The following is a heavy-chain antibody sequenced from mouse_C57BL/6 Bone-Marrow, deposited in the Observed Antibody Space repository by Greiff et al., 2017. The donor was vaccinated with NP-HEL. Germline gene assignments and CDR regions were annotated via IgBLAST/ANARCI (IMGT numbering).Heavy chain of an antibody. Sequence: QVQLQQPGAELVMPGASVKLSCKASGYTFTSYWMHWVKQRPGQGLEWIGEIDPSDSYTNYNQKFKGKSTLPVDKSSSTAYMQLSSLTSEDSAVYYCAREGYYGSSYWFAYWGQGTLVTVSA. D-gene: IGHD1-1*01. V-gene: IGHV1-69*01. J-gene: IGHJ3*01. CDR3: AREGYYGSSYWFAY. CDR2: IDPSDSYT. CDR1: GYTFTSYW.